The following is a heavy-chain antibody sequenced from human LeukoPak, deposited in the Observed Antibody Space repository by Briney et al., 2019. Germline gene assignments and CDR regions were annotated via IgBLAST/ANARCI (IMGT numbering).Heavy chain of an antibody. CDR1: GGSISSSYYY. D-gene: IGHD2-2*01. J-gene: IGHJ4*02. V-gene: IGHV4-39*07. CDR3: ARHEQMLNFDY. CDR2: IYSSGST. Sequence: SETLSLTCTVSGGSISSSYYYWGWIRQPPGKGLEWIGSIYSSGSTYYNPSLKSRVTISVDTSKNQFSLKLSSVTAADTAVYYCARHEQMLNFDYWGQGTLVTVSS.